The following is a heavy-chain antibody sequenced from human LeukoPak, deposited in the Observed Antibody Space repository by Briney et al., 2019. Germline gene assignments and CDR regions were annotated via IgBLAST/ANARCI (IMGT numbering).Heavy chain of an antibody. V-gene: IGHV4-38-2*02. CDR1: GYSISSGYY. Sequence: PSETLSLTCTVSGYSISSGYYWGWIRQPPGKGLEWIGSIYHSGSTYYNPSLKSRVTISVDTSKNQFSLKLSSVTAADTAVYYCARALQWLATDAFDIWGQGTMVTVSS. J-gene: IGHJ3*02. CDR2: IYHSGST. CDR3: ARALQWLATDAFDI. D-gene: IGHD6-19*01.